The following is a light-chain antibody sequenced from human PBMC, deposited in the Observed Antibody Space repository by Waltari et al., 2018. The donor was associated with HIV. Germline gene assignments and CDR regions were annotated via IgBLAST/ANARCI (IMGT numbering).Light chain of an antibody. J-gene: IGLJ2*01. CDR1: SSNIGANYD. CDR3: QSYDSSLSGSVV. V-gene: IGLV1-40*01. CDR2: GNN. Sequence: QSVLTQPPSVSGAPGQRVTISCTGSSSNIGANYDVHWYQQFPGTAPKLPLSGNNARPSGVPDRCSGSRSGTSASLASTGLQADDEADYYCQSYDSSLSGSVVFGGGTKLTVL.